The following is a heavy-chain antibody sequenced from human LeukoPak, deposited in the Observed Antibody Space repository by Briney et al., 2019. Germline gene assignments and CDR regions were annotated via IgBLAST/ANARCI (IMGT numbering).Heavy chain of an antibody. V-gene: IGHV3-74*01. J-gene: IGHJ4*02. CDR2: IRSDGTST. D-gene: IGHD1-7*01. CDR1: GFSFSSYW. Sequence: PGASLRLSCEASGFSFSSYWMHWVRQAPGEVPVWVSLIRSDGTSTSYADSVKGRFTISRDNAKNTVYLQMNSLRAEDTAVYYCARDLGSGTPLDCRGQGTLVTVSS. CDR3: ARDLGSGTPLDC.